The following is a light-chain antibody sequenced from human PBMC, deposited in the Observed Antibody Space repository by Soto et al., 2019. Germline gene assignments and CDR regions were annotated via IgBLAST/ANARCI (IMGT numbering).Light chain of an antibody. CDR3: SSFAGGNIYV. Sequence: QSVLAQPPSASGSPGRSVTISCTGTSSDVGGYNYVSWHQQHPGKAPKLIIYDVTKRPSGVPDRFSGSKSGYTASLTVSGLQAEDEADYYCSSFAGGNIYVFGTANKVTV. CDR2: DVT. CDR1: SSDVGGYNY. V-gene: IGLV2-8*01. J-gene: IGLJ1*01.